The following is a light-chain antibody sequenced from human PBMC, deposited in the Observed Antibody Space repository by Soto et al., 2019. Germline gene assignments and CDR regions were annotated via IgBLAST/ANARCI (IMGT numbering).Light chain of an antibody. Sequence: LRMTQSPSTLSASVVDRVTITCRASQSISSWLAWYQQKPGKAPKLLIYKASSLESGVPSRFSGSGSGTEFTLTISSLQPDDFATYYCQQYNSYSFGQGTKVDIK. J-gene: IGKJ1*01. CDR2: KAS. V-gene: IGKV1-5*03. CDR1: QSISSW. CDR3: QQYNSYS.